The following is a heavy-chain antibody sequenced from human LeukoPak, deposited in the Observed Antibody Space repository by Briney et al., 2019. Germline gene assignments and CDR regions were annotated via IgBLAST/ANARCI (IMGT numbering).Heavy chain of an antibody. CDR3: ARRDYYDSSGYYYEYYFDY. CDR2: IYYSGST. Sequence: SETLSLTCTVSAGSISSSSYYWGWIRQPPGKGLEWIGSIYYSGSTYYNPSLKSRVTISVDTSQNQFSLKLSSVTAADTAVYYCARRDYYDSSGYYYEYYFDYWGQGTLVTVSS. V-gene: IGHV4-39*01. D-gene: IGHD3-22*01. CDR1: AGSISSSSYY. J-gene: IGHJ4*02.